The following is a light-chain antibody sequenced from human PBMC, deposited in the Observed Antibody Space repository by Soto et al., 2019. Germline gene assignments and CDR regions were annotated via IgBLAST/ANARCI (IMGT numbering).Light chain of an antibody. CDR2: GAS. V-gene: IGKV3-15*01. Sequence: EIVMTQSPATLSVSPGERATVSCRASQSVRSNLAWYQQKPGQAPRLLIYGASTRATGIPARFSGSGSGTEFTLTISSLQSEDFAVYYCQQRSNWPPTFGQGTRLEIK. J-gene: IGKJ5*01. CDR1: QSVRSN. CDR3: QQRSNWPPT.